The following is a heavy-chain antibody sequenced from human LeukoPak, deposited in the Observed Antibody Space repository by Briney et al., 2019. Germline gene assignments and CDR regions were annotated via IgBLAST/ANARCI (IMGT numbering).Heavy chain of an antibody. CDR1: GYTFTSYG. V-gene: IGHV1-18*01. CDR3: ARDITIFGVVTTFDY. D-gene: IGHD3-3*01. J-gene: IGHJ4*02. CDR2: ISAYNGNT. Sequence: ASVKVSCKASGYTFTSYGISWVRQAPGQRLEWMGWISAYNGNTNYAQKLQGRATMTTDTSTSTAYMELRSLRSDDTAVYYCARDITIFGVVTTFDYWGQGTLVTVSS.